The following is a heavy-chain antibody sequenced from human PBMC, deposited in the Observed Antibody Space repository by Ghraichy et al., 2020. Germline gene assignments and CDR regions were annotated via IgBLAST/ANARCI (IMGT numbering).Heavy chain of an antibody. CDR3: ARGGSSSYPNYAFDI. D-gene: IGHD6-13*01. Sequence: GSLRLSCAVYGGSFSGYYWSWIRQPPGKGLEWIGQINHSRSTNYNPSLKSRVTISVDTSENQFSLKLSSVTAADTAVYYCARGGSSSYPNYAFDIWGQGTMVTVSS. CDR1: GGSFSGYY. CDR2: INHSRST. V-gene: IGHV4-34*01. J-gene: IGHJ3*02.